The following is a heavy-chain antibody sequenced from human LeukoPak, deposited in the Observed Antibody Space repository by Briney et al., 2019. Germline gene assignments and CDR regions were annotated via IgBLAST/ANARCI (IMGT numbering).Heavy chain of an antibody. CDR3: AFDYGDYDRRDAFDI. V-gene: IGHV3-23*01. Sequence: GGSLRLSCAASGFTFSSYAMSWVRQAPGKGLEWVSAIQSSGDTYYAGSVKGRFTISRDNSKNMVYMEMNSLRSEDTAVYYCAFDYGDYDRRDAFDIWGQGTMVTVSS. CDR1: GFTFSSYA. D-gene: IGHD4-17*01. J-gene: IGHJ3*02. CDR2: IQSSGDT.